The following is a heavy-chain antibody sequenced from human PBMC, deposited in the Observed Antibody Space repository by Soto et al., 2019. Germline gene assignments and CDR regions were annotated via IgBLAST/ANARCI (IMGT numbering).Heavy chain of an antibody. J-gene: IGHJ6*01. D-gene: IGHD1-1*01. V-gene: IGHV3-30-3*01. Sequence: GYLLLSSVSSVFTFSIYAMPWIRQAPGKGLGWVGVISYDGSSKYCADSVKGRFTISRDNSKNTLYLQMNSLRAEDTAVYYCARDRTGNSAGGMDVWGQGTTVTVSS. CDR3: ARDRTGNSAGGMDV. CDR1: VFTFSIYA. CDR2: ISYDGSSK.